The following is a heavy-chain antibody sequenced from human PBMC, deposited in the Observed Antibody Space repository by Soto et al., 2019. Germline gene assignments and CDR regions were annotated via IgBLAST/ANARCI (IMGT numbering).Heavy chain of an antibody. D-gene: IGHD6-19*01. J-gene: IGHJ4*02. CDR2: ISSSSSYI. CDR3: ARATLAVAYFDY. V-gene: IGHV3-21*01. Sequence: GGSLRLSCAASGFTFSSYSMNWVRQAPGKGLEWVSSISSSSSYIYYADSVKGRFTISRDNAKNSLYLQMNSLRAEDTAVYYCARATLAVAYFDYWGQGTLVTVSS. CDR1: GFTFSSYS.